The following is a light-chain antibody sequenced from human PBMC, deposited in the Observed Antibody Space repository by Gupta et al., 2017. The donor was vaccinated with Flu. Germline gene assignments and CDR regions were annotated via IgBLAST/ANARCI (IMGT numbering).Light chain of an antibody. CDR1: SSNIGSNP. CDR2: TNN. V-gene: IGLV1-44*01. Sequence: QSVLTQPPSASGTPGQRVTVSCSGSSSNIGSNPVNWYQQLPGTAPKLLISTNNQRHSGVPARFSGSKSGTSASLAISGLQSEDEADYYCSTWDDSLSASVFGTGTKVTVL. J-gene: IGLJ1*01. CDR3: STWDDSLSASV.